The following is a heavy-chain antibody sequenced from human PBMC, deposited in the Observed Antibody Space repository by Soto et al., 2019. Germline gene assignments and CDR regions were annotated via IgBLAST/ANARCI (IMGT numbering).Heavy chain of an antibody. Sequence: ELQLLESGGGLVQPGGSLRLSCAASGFTFGSYAMTWVRQAPGKGLEWVSAISYSGRSTYYADSVKGRFTISRDNSMNTLHLLMNSLTAEDTALYYCAKVPKGEMATVFQAFDIWGQGTMVTVSS. CDR2: ISYSGRST. V-gene: IGHV3-23*01. CDR1: GFTFGSYA. CDR3: AKVPKGEMATVFQAFDI. J-gene: IGHJ3*02. D-gene: IGHD4-4*01.